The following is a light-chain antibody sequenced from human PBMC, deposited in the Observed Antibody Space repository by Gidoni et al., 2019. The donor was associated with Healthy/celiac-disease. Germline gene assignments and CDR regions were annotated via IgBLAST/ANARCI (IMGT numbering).Light chain of an antibody. CDR3: MQALQTPWT. CDR2: LGS. Sequence: DIVMTQSPLPLPVTPGEPASISCRSSQSLLHSNGYNYSDWYLQKPGQSPQLLIYLGSNRASGVPDRFSGSGSGTDFTLKISRVEAEDVGVYYCMQALQTPWTFGQGTKVEIK. CDR1: QSLLHSNGYNY. V-gene: IGKV2-28*01. J-gene: IGKJ1*01.